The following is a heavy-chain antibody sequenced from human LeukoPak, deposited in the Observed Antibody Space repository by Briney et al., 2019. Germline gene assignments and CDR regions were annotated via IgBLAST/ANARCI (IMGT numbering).Heavy chain of an antibody. CDR1: GFSFSSYA. J-gene: IGHJ6*02. CDR2: ISGSGSSI. V-gene: IGHV3-23*01. Sequence: GGSLRLSCVATGFSFSSYAMSWVRQAPGKGLECVSGISGSGSSINYVDSVKGRYAISRDNSKNTLYLQINSQRAEDTAVYYCARRPHAFDYGMDVWGQGTTVTVSS. CDR3: ARRPHAFDYGMDV.